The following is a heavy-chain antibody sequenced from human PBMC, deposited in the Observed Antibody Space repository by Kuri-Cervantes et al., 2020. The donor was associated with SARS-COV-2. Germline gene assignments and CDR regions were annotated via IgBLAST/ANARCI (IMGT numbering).Heavy chain of an antibody. CDR3: AGGPELGHFFDY. CDR2: TNQNGGT. CDR1: GGSFRSYF. D-gene: IGHD7-27*01. J-gene: IGHJ4*02. Sequence: SQTLSLTCAVSGGSFRSYFWSWLRQPPGKGLEWIGETNQNGGTNYNPSLKSRVTISVDTSKNQFSLKLSSVTAADTAVYYCAGGPELGHFFDYWGQGTLVTVSS. V-gene: IGHV4-34*01.